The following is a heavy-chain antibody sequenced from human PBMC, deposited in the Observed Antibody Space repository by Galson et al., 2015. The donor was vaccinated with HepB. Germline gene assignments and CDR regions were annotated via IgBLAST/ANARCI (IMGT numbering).Heavy chain of an antibody. CDR1: GFSITTNY. CDR2: LYPAGSA. V-gene: IGHV3-66*01. J-gene: IGHJ4*02. CDR3: ARAAHSYSSHDS. D-gene: IGHD6-13*01. Sequence: SLRLSCAASGFSITTNYMNWVRQAPGKGLEWVSVLYPAGSAKIADSVKGRFTISRDNTKNTLYLQMSNLRDDDTAVYYCARAAHSYSSHDSWGQGTLVTVSS.